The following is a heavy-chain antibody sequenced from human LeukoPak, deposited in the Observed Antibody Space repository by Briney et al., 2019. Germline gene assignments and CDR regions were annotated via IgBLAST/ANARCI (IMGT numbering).Heavy chain of an antibody. CDR1: GFTFSSYS. CDR3: ARVIAPTDAFDI. CDR2: SSSSSSYI. D-gene: IGHD3-22*01. V-gene: IGHV3-21*01. J-gene: IGHJ3*02. Sequence: GGSLRLSCAASGFTFSSYSMNWVRQAPGKGLEWVSSSSSSSSYIYYADSVKGRFTISRDNAKNSLYLQMNSLRAEDTAVYYCARVIAPTDAFDIWGQGTMVTVSS.